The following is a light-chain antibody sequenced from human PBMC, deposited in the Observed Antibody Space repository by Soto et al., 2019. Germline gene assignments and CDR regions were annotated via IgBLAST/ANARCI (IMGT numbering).Light chain of an antibody. CDR3: QQYNNWPLT. J-gene: IGKJ4*01. CDR1: QSINRH. CDR2: GAS. Sequence: EIVLTQSPGTLSLSPGERATLSCRASQSINRHLAWYRQKPGQAPRLLIYGASTRATGIPARFSGSVSGTEFTLTITSLQSEDFAVYYCQQYNNWPLTFGGGTKVDIK. V-gene: IGKV3-15*01.